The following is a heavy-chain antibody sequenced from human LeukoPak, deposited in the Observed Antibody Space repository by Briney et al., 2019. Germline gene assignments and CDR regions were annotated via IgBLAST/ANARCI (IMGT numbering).Heavy chain of an antibody. CDR3: ASGSGGPDY. Sequence: GGSLRLSCAASGFTISSYWMNWVRQAPGKGLEWVSSISSSSSYIYYADSVKGRFTISRDNAKNSLYLQMNSLRAEDTAVYYCASGSGGPDYWGQGTLVTVSS. V-gene: IGHV3-21*01. CDR1: GFTISSYW. D-gene: IGHD6-19*01. CDR2: ISSSSSYI. J-gene: IGHJ4*02.